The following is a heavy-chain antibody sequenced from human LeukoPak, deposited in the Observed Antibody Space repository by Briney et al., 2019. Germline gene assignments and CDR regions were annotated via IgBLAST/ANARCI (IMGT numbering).Heavy chain of an antibody. CDR1: GFTLRSYS. D-gene: IGHD1-26*01. V-gene: IGHV3-21*01. CDR3: ARDPSYRGFDAFDI. J-gene: IGHJ3*02. Sequence: GGSLRLSCAASGFTLRSYSMNWVRQAPGKGLEWVSSITSSSRYIYYADSVKGRFTISRDNAKNSLYLQMNYLRAEDTAVYYCARDPSYRGFDAFDIWGQGTMVTVSS. CDR2: ITSSSRYI.